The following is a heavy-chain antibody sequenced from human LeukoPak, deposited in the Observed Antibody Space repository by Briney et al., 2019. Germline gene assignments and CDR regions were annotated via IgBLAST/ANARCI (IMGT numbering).Heavy chain of an antibody. CDR1: GFAVSTSW. CDR2: ISGSADNT. J-gene: IGHJ4*02. Sequence: GGSLRLSCAASGFAVSTSWMGWVRQAPGEGLEWVSTISGSADNTNYAEAVKGRFTISRDNSKNTMYLQMNSLRAEDTAVYYCAKQGFGCWGQGTLVTVSS. V-gene: IGHV3-23*01. CDR3: AKQGFGC.